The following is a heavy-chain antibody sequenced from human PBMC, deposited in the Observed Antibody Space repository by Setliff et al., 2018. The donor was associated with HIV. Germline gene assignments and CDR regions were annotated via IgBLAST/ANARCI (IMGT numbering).Heavy chain of an antibody. J-gene: IGHJ3*02. D-gene: IGHD1-26*01. CDR2: IYHSGGT. CDR3: ARLGYSGSLVGAFDI. CDR1: GYSLSSPHY. V-gene: IGHV4-38-2*01. Sequence: PSETLSLTCAVSGYSLSSPHYWGWIRQPPGKGLEWIGSIYHSGGTFYSPSLKGRVTISLDTSKNQFSLNLTSVTAADTAVYYCARLGYSGSLVGAFDIWGQGTMVTVSS.